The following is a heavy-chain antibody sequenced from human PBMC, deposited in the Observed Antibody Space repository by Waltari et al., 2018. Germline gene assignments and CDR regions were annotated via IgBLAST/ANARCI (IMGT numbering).Heavy chain of an antibody. Sequence: EVPLLESGGGLVQPGGSLRLSCAASGFPFGTYAMTWVRQAPGKGLDWVSVIGGSGFTTYYADSMKGRCTMSRDNSKNTVYLQSNSLRAEDTALYYCAKSFCAEPAARGAFDMWGQGTMVSVSS. J-gene: IGHJ3*02. V-gene: IGHV3-23*01. CDR2: IGGSGFTT. CDR3: AKSFCAEPAARGAFDM. D-gene: IGHD2-2*01. CDR1: GFPFGTYA.